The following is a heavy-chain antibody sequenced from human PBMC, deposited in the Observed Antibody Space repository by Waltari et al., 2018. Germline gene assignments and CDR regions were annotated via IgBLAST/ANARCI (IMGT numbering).Heavy chain of an antibody. V-gene: IGHV3-74*01. D-gene: IGHD3-10*01. CDR3: GRREGSVTMVRGIDY. CDR2: INSDGSGT. J-gene: IGHJ4*02. Sequence: EVQLVESGGGLVQPGGSLRLSCAASGFTFSISWMHWVRQAPGKELVWVSRINSDGSGTSYADSVKGRFTISRDNAKNTLYLQMNSLRAEDTAVYYCGRREGSVTMVRGIDYWGQGTLVTVSS. CDR1: GFTFSISW.